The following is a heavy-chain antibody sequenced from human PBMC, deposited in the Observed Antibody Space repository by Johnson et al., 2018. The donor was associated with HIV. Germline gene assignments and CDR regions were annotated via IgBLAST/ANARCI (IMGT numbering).Heavy chain of an antibody. Sequence: VQLVESGGGVVRPGGSLRLSCAASGFTFDDYGMSWVRQAPGKGLEWVSGISWNGGTTGYADSVQGRFTISRDNAKNSLDLQMNSLRAEDTALYYCARDRGVFGSGYYSAFDIWGQGTMVTVSS. V-gene: IGHV3-20*04. J-gene: IGHJ3*02. CDR3: ARDRGVFGSGYYSAFDI. D-gene: IGHD3-3*01. CDR1: GFTFDDYG. CDR2: ISWNGGTT.